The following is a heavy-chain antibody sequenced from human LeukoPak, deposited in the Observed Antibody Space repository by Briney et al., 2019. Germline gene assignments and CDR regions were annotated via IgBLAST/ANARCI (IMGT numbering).Heavy chain of an antibody. CDR1: GGSISSSSYY. Sequence: SETLSLTCTVSGGSISSSSYYWGWIRQPPGKGLEWIGSIYYSGSTYYNPSLKSRVTISVDTSKNQFSLKLSSVTAADTAVYYCARQHLSRGVKGLYFDYWGQGTLVTVSS. CDR2: IYYSGST. CDR3: ARQHLSRGVKGLYFDY. V-gene: IGHV4-39*01. J-gene: IGHJ4*02. D-gene: IGHD2-8*02.